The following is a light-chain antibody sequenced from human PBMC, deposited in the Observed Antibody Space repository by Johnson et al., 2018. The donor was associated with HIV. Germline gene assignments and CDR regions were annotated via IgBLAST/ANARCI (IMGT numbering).Light chain of an antibody. V-gene: IGLV1-51*02. J-gene: IGLJ1*01. CDR3: GTWDSSLCAVPSV. CDR2: ENN. CDR1: SSNIGNNY. Sequence: QSALTQPPSVSAAPGQKVTISCSGSSSNIGNNYVSWYQQLPGTAPKLLIYENNKRPSGIPDRFSGSKSGTSATLGITGLQTGDEADYYCGTWDSSLCAVPSVFGTGTKGTVL.